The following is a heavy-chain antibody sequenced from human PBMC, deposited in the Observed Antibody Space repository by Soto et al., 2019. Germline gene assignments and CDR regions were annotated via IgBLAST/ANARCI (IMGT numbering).Heavy chain of an antibody. CDR2: IIPIFGTA. Sequence: QVQLVQSGAEVKKPGSSVKVSCKASGGTFSSYAISWVRQAPGQGLEWMGGIIPIFGTANYAQKFQGRVTITADESTSTAYMELSSLRSEDTAVYYCARGFKTVEMATIAPSGAFDIWGQGTMVTVSS. V-gene: IGHV1-69*01. J-gene: IGHJ3*02. D-gene: IGHD5-12*01. CDR1: GGTFSSYA. CDR3: ARGFKTVEMATIAPSGAFDI.